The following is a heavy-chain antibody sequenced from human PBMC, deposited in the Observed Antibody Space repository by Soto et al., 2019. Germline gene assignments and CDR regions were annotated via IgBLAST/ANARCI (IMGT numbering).Heavy chain of an antibody. J-gene: IGHJ3*02. Sequence: PGGSLRLSCEASGFTFSTYAMSWVRQAPGRGLEWVSAISGSGGTTYYADSVQRRFTISRDNSVNTLFLQMNSLRIEDTAVYYCAHPRGYGVFDAYDIWGQGTMVTVSS. V-gene: IGHV3-23*01. CDR1: GFTFSTYA. CDR3: AHPRGYGVFDAYDI. CDR2: ISGSGGTT. D-gene: IGHD4-17*01.